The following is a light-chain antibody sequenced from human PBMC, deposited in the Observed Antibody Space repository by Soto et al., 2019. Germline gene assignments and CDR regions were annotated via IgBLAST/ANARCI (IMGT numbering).Light chain of an antibody. CDR2: KDN. CDR3: YSVADNYVV. CDR1: ILAKKKY. J-gene: IGLJ2*01. V-gene: IGLV3-27*01. Sequence: SYELTQPSSVSVSPGQTARITCSGDILAKKKYSRWFQQKPGQAPVLVIYKDNERPSGIPERFSGSSSGTTVTLTISGAQVEDEADYHCYSVADNYVVFGGGTKLTVL.